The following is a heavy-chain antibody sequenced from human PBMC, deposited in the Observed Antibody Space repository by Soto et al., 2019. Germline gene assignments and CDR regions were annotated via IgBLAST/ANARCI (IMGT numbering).Heavy chain of an antibody. V-gene: IGHV1-69*02. CDR3: ARSLLGDYYDSDGLDN. CDR2: IIPIFDIT. J-gene: IGHJ4*02. Sequence: SVKVSCKASGGPYSKYSISWVRQAPGQGLEWMGRIIPIFDITNYAQKFQGRVTIIADKSTSTVYMDLSSLRSEDTAVYYCARSLLGDYYDSDGLDNWGQGTLVTVSS. CDR1: GGPYSKYS. D-gene: IGHD3-22*01.